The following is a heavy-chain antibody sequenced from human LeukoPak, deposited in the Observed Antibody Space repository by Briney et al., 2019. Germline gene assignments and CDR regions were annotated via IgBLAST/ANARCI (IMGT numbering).Heavy chain of an antibody. V-gene: IGHV3-48*03. D-gene: IGHD4-17*01. CDR1: GFIFSNYE. J-gene: IGHJ4*02. CDR2: ISSSGLSI. Sequence: GGSLRLSCAASGFIFSNYEMNWVRQAPGRGLEWVSFISSSGLSIYYADSVKGRFTISRDNAKNSLYLQMNSLRAEDTAVYYCAGDNIANGDLDFLEYWGQGALVTVSS. CDR3: AGDNIANGDLDFLEY.